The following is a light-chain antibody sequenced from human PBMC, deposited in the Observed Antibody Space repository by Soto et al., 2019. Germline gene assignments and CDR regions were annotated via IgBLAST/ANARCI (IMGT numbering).Light chain of an antibody. V-gene: IGKV3-11*01. CDR3: QHRGNWPLT. CDR2: DAS. Sequence: EIVLTQSPATLSLSPGERATLSCRASQSVSSYLAWYQQKPGQAPRLLIYDASNRATGIPARFSGSGAGTDFTLTISSLEPEDFAVYYCQHRGNWPLTFGQGTKVEIK. J-gene: IGKJ1*01. CDR1: QSVSSY.